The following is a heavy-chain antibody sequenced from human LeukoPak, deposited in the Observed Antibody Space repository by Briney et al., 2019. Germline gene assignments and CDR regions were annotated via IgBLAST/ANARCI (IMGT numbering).Heavy chain of an antibody. CDR2: IEQDGTKK. CDR1: GFTITSGG. V-gene: IGHV3-7*01. CDR3: ARDYYGSRRYFTD. J-gene: IGHJ4*02. D-gene: IGHD3-10*01. Sequence: GGSLRLSCAASGFTITSGGMTWVRQAPGKGLEWVANIEQDGTKKYYVDSVKGRFTISRDNAKRSLYLQMNSLRAEDTAVYYCARDYYGSRRYFTDWGQGTLVSVSS.